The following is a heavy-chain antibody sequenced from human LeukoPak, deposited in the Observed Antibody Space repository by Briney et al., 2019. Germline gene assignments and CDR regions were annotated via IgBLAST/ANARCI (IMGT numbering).Heavy chain of an antibody. CDR3: ARAGGGDPFDP. D-gene: IGHD2-21*02. J-gene: IGHJ5*02. CDR2: ISSSSSTI. V-gene: IGHV3-48*01. Sequence: GGSLRLSCAASGFTFSSYSMNSVRQAPGKGLEWVSYISSSSSTIYYADSVKGRFTISRDNAKNSLYLQMNSLRAEDTAVYYCARAGGGDPFDPWGQGTLVTVSS. CDR1: GFTFSSYS.